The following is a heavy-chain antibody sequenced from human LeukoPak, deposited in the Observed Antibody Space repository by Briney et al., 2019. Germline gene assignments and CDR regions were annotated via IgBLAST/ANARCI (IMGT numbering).Heavy chain of an antibody. CDR2: IYHSGST. V-gene: IGHV4-4*02. D-gene: IGHD3-10*01. CDR1: GGSISSSNW. J-gene: IGHJ5*02. CDR3: AGLLWFGELRNWFDP. Sequence: PSGTLSLTCAVSGGSISSSNWWSWVRQPPGKGLEWIGEIYHSGSTNYNPSLKSRVTISVDTSKNQFSLKLSSVTAADTAVYYCAGLLWFGELRNWFDPWGQGTLVTVSS.